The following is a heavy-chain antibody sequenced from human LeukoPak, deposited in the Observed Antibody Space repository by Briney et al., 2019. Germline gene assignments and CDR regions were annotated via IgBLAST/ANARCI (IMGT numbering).Heavy chain of an antibody. CDR2: IYYSGTT. Sequence: SETQSLTCTVSGGSVSSGSYYWSWIRQPPGKGLEWIGYIYYSGTTNYNPSLKSRVTISVDTSKNQFSLKLSSVTAADTAVYYCAREGVNYGDHHFDYWGQGPLATVTS. CDR1: GGSVSSGSYY. J-gene: IGHJ4*02. V-gene: IGHV4-61*01. CDR3: AREGVNYGDHHFDY. D-gene: IGHD4-17*01.